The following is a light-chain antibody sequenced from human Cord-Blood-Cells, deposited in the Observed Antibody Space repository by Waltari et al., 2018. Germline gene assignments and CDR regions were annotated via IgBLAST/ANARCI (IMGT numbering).Light chain of an antibody. J-gene: IGKJ5*01. CDR1: QRVSSY. V-gene: IGKV3-11*01. CDR2: DAS. CDR3: QQRSNSIT. Sequence: EIVLTQSPATLSLSPGERATLSCRASQRVSSYLAWYPQKPGQAPRLLIYDASNGATGIPARFSGSGSETDFTLTISSLEPEDFAFYYCQQRSNSITFGQGTRLEIK.